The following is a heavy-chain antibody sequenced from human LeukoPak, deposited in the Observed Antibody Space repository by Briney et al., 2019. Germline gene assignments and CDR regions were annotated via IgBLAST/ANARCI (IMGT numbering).Heavy chain of an antibody. Sequence: PSETLSLTCTVSGGSISSGSYYWSWIRQPAGRGLEWIGRIYTSGITNYNPSLKSRVTISVDTSKHQFSLKLSSVTAADTAVYYCARADDGWSDAFDIWGQGTMVTVSS. CDR1: GGSISSGSYY. D-gene: IGHD2-15*01. CDR2: IYTSGIT. CDR3: ARADDGWSDAFDI. J-gene: IGHJ3*02. V-gene: IGHV4-61*02.